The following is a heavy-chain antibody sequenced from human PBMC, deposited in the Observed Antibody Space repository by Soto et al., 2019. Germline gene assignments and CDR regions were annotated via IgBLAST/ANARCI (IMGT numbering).Heavy chain of an antibody. CDR1: GFTFDDYT. D-gene: IGHD4-17*01. CDR2: ISWDGGST. Sequence: GGSLRLSCAASGFTFDDYTMHWVRQAPGKGLEWVSLISWDGGSTYYADSVKGRFTISRDNSKNSLYLQMNSLRTEDTALYYCAKDIDPMTTFLPDVWGQGTKVTVSS. J-gene: IGHJ6*02. V-gene: IGHV3-43*01. CDR3: AKDIDPMTTFLPDV.